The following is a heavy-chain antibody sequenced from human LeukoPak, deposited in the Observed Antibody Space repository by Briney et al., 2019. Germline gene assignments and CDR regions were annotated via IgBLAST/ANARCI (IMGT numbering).Heavy chain of an antibody. CDR2: MNPNSGNT. D-gene: IGHD2-2*01. V-gene: IGHV1-8*01. CDR1: GYTFTSYD. Sequence: ASVNVSCKASGYTFTSYDINWVRQATGQGLEWMGWMNPNSGNTGYAQKFQGRVTMTRNTSISTAYMELSSLRSEDTAVYYCARSEGGGYCSSTSCFLVTSYGMDVWGQGTTVTVSS. CDR3: ARSEGGGYCSSTSCFLVTSYGMDV. J-gene: IGHJ6*02.